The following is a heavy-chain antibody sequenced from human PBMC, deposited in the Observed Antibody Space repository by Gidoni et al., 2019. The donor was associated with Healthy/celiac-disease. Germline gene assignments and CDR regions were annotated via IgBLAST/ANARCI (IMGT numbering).Heavy chain of an antibody. Sequence: QVQLVQSGAEVKKPGASVKVSCKASGYTFTSYYMHWVRQAPGQGLEWMGIINPSGGSTSYAQKFQGRVTMTRDTSTSTVYMELSSLRSEDTAVYYCARDRGNYGRSYYYYYGMDVWGQGTTVTVSS. V-gene: IGHV1-46*01. CDR1: GYTFTSYY. D-gene: IGHD1-7*01. J-gene: IGHJ6*02. CDR3: ARDRGNYGRSYYYYYGMDV. CDR2: INPSGGST.